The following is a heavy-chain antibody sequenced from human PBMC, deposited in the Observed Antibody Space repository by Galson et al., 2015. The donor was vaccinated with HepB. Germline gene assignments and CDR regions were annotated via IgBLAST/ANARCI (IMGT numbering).Heavy chain of an antibody. D-gene: IGHD3-10*01. J-gene: IGHJ6*02. CDR1: GYTFTDYY. Sequence: SCKASGYTFTDYYIHWVRQAPGQGLEWMGRIYPKSGGTVYAQRFQGRLTMTRDTSISTAYMDLSTLKSDDTAVFYCARQGYFGSGRRPGMDVWGQGTTVTVSS. CDR2: IYPKSGGT. CDR3: ARQGYFGSGRRPGMDV. V-gene: IGHV1-2*06.